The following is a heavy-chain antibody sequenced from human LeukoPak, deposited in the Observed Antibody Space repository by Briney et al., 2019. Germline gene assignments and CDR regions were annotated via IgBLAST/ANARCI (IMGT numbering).Heavy chain of an antibody. CDR1: GFSVSSTH. CDR2: MYTGGTT. V-gene: IGHV3-53*01. Sequence: PGGSLRLSCAASGFSVSSTHMSWVRQAPGKGLEWVSAMYTGGTTYYADSVQGRFTIYRDNSKNTLYLQMNSLRAEDTAVYYCAKDEATSGGGLASWGQGTLVSVSS. D-gene: IGHD3-16*01. CDR3: AKDEATSGGGLAS. J-gene: IGHJ4*02.